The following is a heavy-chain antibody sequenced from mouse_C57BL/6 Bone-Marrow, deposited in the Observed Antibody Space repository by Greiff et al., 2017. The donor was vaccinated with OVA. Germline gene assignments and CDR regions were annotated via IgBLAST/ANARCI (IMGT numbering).Heavy chain of an antibody. CDR1: GYTFTEYT. D-gene: IGHD1-1*01. CDR3: ARYGDYYGSRDRYWYFDV. Sequence: VMLVESGAELVKPGASVKLSCKASGYTFTEYTIHWVKQRSGQGLEWIGWFYPGSGSIKYNEKFKDKATLTADKSSSTVYMELSRLTSEDSAVYFCARYGDYYGSRDRYWYFDVWGTGTTVTVSS. CDR2: FYPGSGSI. V-gene: IGHV1-62-2*01. J-gene: IGHJ1*03.